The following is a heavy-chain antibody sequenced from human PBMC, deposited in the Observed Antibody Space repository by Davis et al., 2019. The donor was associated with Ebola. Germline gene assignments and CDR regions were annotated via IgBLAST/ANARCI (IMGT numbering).Heavy chain of an antibody. J-gene: IGHJ3*02. D-gene: IGHD6-19*01. CDR2: TYFRSKWYY. CDR3: ARDQGIAVSAKNDAFDI. Sequence: SETLSLTCAISGDSVSSKSAAWNWIRQSPASGLEWLGRTYFRSKWYYDYAPSLKSRLAINADTSENQFSLQLDSVTPEDTAVYYCARDQGIAVSAKNDAFDIWGQGTRVTVTS. V-gene: IGHV6-1*01. CDR1: GDSVSSKSAA.